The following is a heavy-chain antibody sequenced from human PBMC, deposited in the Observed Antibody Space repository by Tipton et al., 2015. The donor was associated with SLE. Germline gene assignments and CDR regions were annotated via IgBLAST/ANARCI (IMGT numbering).Heavy chain of an antibody. Sequence: SLRLSCAASGFTFSDYYMSWIRQAPGKGLEWVSYISSSGSTVHCADSVKGRFTISRDNAKDSLYLQMNSLRAEGTAVYYCARDPPGIAVAAHFDYWGQGTLVTVSS. CDR2: ISSSGSTV. D-gene: IGHD6-19*01. J-gene: IGHJ4*02. CDR3: ARDPPGIAVAAHFDY. V-gene: IGHV3-11*04. CDR1: GFTFSDYY.